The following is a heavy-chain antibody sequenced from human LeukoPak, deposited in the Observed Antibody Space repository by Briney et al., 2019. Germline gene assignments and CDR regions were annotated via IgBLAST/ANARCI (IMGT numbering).Heavy chain of an antibody. Sequence: ASVKVSCKASGYTFTSYGISWVRQAPGQGLEWMGWISAYNGNTNYAQKLQGRVTMTTDTSTSTAYMELRSLRSDDTAVYYCARDRRGYSYAYYFGYWGQGTLVTVSS. CDR3: ARDRRGYSYAYYFGY. CDR2: ISAYNGNT. V-gene: IGHV1-18*01. J-gene: IGHJ4*02. CDR1: GYTFTSYG. D-gene: IGHD5-18*01.